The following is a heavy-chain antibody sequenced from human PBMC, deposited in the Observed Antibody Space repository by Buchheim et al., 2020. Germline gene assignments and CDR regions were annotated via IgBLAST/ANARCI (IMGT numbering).Heavy chain of an antibody. CDR2: IWYDGSNK. J-gene: IGHJ5*02. V-gene: IGHV3-33*01. Sequence: VQLLESGGGVVQPGRSLKPSCAASGFTSSSNGRHWAGQAPGKGLEWVAVIWYDGSNKYYAASVKGRFTISGDNSKNTLYRQMNSLRAEDTAVYYCARAHRQHYDILTGYYSSGGWFDPWGQGTL. CDR3: ARAHRQHYDILTGYYSSGGWFDP. CDR1: GFTSSSNG. D-gene: IGHD3-9*01.